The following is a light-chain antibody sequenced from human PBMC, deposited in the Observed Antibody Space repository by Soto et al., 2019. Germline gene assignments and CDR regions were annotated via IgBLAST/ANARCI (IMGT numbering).Light chain of an antibody. J-gene: IGKJ1*01. CDR1: QSVSNNY. V-gene: IGKV3-20*01. Sequence: VSMSPGAVSLTQGERATLSCRASQSVSNNYLAWYQQKPGQAPRLLIYGASNRATGIPDRFSGSGSGTDFTLTISRLEPDDFAVYYCQQDGSSGRFAQRTKVDI. CDR2: GAS. CDR3: QQDGSSGR.